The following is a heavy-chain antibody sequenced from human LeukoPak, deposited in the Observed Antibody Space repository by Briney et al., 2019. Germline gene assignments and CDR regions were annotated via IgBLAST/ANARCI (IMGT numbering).Heavy chain of an antibody. Sequence: PSETLCLTCTVSGGSISGYYWSWIRQPPGKGLEWIGYIYYSVSTNYNPSLKSRVTISVDTSKNQFSLNLSSVTAADTAVYYCARGVREKNRGFLLYYYYYYMDVWGKGTTVAISS. V-gene: IGHV4-59*01. CDR3: ARGVREKNRGFLLYYYYYYMDV. J-gene: IGHJ6*03. CDR1: GGSISGYY. D-gene: IGHD3-10*01. CDR2: IYYSVST.